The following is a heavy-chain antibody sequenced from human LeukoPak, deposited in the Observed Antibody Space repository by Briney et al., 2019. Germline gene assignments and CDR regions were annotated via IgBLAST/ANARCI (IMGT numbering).Heavy chain of an antibody. V-gene: IGHV1-8*03. CDR3: AVTTVTTISDAFDI. Sequence: ASVKVSCKASGYTFTGYYMHWVRQAPGQGLEWMGWMNPNSGNTGYAQKFQGRVTITRNTSISTAYMELSSLRSEDTAVYYCAVTTVTTISDAFDIWGQGTMVTVSS. CDR2: MNPNSGNT. D-gene: IGHD4-17*01. J-gene: IGHJ3*02. CDR1: GYTFTGYY.